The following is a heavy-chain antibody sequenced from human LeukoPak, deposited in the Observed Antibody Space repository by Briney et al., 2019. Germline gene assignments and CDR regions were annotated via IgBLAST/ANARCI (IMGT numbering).Heavy chain of an antibody. J-gene: IGHJ6*03. CDR3: VRGAYNYMDV. V-gene: IGHV3-33*08. CDR1: GFTFSSYV. CDR2: IWGDESEK. Sequence: HPGGSLRLSCAASGFTFSSYVMHWVRQAPGKGLEWAAVIWGDESEKYYAESVEGRFTISRDNSKNTLYLQMDILRAEDTAVYYCVRGAYNYMDVWGKGTTVTVSS.